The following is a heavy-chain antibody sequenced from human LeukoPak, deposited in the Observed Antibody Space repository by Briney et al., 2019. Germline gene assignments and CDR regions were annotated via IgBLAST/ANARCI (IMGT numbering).Heavy chain of an antibody. CDR1: GYSFTSYW. D-gene: IGHD2-15*01. Sequence: GESLKISCKGSGYSFTSYWIGWVRQMSGKGLEWMGIIYPGDSDTRYSPSFQGQVTMSADKSISTAYLQWSSLKASDTAMYYCATDRYCSGGSCSFDYWGQGTLVTVSS. V-gene: IGHV5-51*01. J-gene: IGHJ4*02. CDR3: ATDRYCSGGSCSFDY. CDR2: IYPGDSDT.